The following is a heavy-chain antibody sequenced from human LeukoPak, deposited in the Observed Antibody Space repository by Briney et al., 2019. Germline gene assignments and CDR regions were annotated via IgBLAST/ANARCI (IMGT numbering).Heavy chain of an antibody. CDR3: ARGHIVVVPAANPRHGDYFDY. CDR2: IRYDGSNK. D-gene: IGHD2-2*01. CDR1: GFTFSSYG. V-gene: IGHV3-30*02. Sequence: GGSLRLSCAASGFTFSSYGMHWVRQAPGKGLEWVAFIRYDGSNKYYADSVKGRFTISRDNSKNTLYLQMNSLRAEDTAVYYCARGHIVVVPAANPRHGDYFDYWGQGTLVTVSS. J-gene: IGHJ4*02.